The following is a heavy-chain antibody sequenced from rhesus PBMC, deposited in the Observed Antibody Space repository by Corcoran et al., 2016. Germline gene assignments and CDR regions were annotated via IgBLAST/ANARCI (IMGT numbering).Heavy chain of an antibody. CDR2: ISVDGSKK. Sequence: EVQLVEVGGGLGQAGGALRLLCAASGFSLRSHGKDWVRQAGGEGPEWVAVISVDGSKKNYVGAVKERFTNSRDNSKNMLYLQMNNLKVEDTAVYYCARDPGVAAAGTLFDYWGQVVLVTVSS. J-gene: IGHJ4*01. V-gene: IGHV3-54*02. CDR3: ARDPGVAAAGTLFDY. CDR1: GFSLRSHG. D-gene: IGHD6-25*01.